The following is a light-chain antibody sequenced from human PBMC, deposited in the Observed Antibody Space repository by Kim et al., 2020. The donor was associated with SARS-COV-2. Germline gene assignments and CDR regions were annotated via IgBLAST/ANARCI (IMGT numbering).Light chain of an antibody. CDR2: DAS. J-gene: IGKJ4*01. CDR1: QSVSSS. V-gene: IGKV3-15*01. Sequence: VSPGERATLSCRASQSVSSSVAWYQQRPGQAPRLLIYDASTRAAGTPASFSGSGSGTEFTLTISSLQSEDFAVYYCQQYENWPPVTFGGGTRVEI. CDR3: QQYENWPPVT.